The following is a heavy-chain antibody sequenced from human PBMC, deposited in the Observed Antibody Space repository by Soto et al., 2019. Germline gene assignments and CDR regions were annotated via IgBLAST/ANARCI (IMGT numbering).Heavy chain of an antibody. CDR2: IYYSGST. J-gene: IGHJ6*02. CDR3: ARASSGWGYYYGIDV. CDR1: GGSSRGGGDY. V-gene: IGHV4-31*03. D-gene: IGHD6-19*01. Sequence: SETLSVTCTVSGGSSRGGGDYWSWIRQHPGKGLEWIGYIYYSGSTYYNPSLKSRVTISVDTSKNQFSLKLSSVTAADTAVYYCARASSGWGYYYGIDVWGQGTTVTVSS.